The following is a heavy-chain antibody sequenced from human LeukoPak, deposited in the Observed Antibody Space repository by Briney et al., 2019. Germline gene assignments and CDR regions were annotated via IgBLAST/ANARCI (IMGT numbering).Heavy chain of an antibody. J-gene: IGHJ4*02. CDR1: GYTFTSYY. CDR3: ARDHGLWIQLWFLGY. D-gene: IGHD5-18*01. Sequence: ASVKVSCKASGYTFTSYYMHWVRPAPGQGLEWMGIINPSGGSTSYAQKFQGRVTMTRDTSTSTVYMELSSLRSEDTAVYYCARDHGLWIQLWFLGYWGQGTLVTVSS. V-gene: IGHV1-46*01. CDR2: INPSGGST.